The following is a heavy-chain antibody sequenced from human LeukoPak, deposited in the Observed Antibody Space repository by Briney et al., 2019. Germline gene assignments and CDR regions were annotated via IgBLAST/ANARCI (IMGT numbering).Heavy chain of an antibody. CDR1: GFTFSDYY. D-gene: IGHD6-13*01. Sequence: GGSLRLSCAASGFTFSDYYMSWIRQAPGKGLEWVANIKQDGSEKYYVDSVKGRFTISRDNAKNSLYLQMNSLRAEDTAVYYCARDPYSSSWRYFDYWGQGTLVTVSS. CDR2: IKQDGSEK. V-gene: IGHV3-7*01. J-gene: IGHJ4*02. CDR3: ARDPYSSSWRYFDY.